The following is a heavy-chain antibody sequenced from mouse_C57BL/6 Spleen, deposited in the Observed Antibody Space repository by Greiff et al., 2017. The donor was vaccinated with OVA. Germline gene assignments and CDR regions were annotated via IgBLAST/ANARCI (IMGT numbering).Heavy chain of an antibody. CDR3: ARDHYGSPMDY. D-gene: IGHD1-1*01. V-gene: IGHV5-4*01. Sequence: EVQLVESGGGLVKPGGSLKLSCAASGFTFSSYAMSWVRQTPEKRLEWVATISDGGSYTYYPDNVKGRFTISRDNAKNNLYLQMSHLKSEDTAMYYCARDHYGSPMDYWGQGTSVTVSS. CDR1: GFTFSSYA. J-gene: IGHJ4*01. CDR2: ISDGGSYT.